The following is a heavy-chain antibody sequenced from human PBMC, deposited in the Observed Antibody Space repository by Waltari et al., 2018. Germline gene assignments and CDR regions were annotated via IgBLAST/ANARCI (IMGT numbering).Heavy chain of an antibody. V-gene: IGHV1-24*01. CDR1: GYTLTHLS. CDR3: ATDHHRDSGYDI. Sequence: QVQLVQSGAEVKKPGASVKVSCKVSGYTLTHLSVHWVRQAPGKGLEWMGGYDPEDGETVSAQIFQGRFSMTEDTSTDTAYMELSSLRSEDTAVYFCATDHHRDSGYDIWGQGTLVTVSS. J-gene: IGHJ4*02. CDR2: YDPEDGET. D-gene: IGHD5-12*01.